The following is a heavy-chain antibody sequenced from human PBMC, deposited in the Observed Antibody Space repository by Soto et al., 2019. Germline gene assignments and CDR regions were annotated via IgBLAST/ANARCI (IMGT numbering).Heavy chain of an antibody. V-gene: IGHV3-23*01. CDR2: ISGSGGST. CDR1: GFTFSSYA. D-gene: IGHD2-15*01. Sequence: PGESMKISCAASGFTFSSYAMSWVRQAPGKGLEWVSAISGSGGSTYYADSVKGRFTISRDNSKNTLYLEMNSLRAEDTAVYYCAKGTKLLHDAFDIWGQGTMVTVSS. J-gene: IGHJ3*02. CDR3: AKGTKLLHDAFDI.